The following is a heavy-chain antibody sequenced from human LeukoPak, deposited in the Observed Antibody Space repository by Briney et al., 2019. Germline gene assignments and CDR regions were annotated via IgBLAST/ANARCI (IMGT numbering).Heavy chain of an antibody. CDR1: GGTFSSYA. V-gene: IGHV1-69*13. J-gene: IGHJ4*02. Sequence: ASVKVSCKASGGTFSSYAISWVRQAPGQGLEWMGGIIPIFGTANYAQKFQGRVTITADESTSTAYMELSSLRSEDTAVYYCARGCAYGDFTGVYWGQGTLVTVSS. CDR2: IIPIFGTA. CDR3: ARGCAYGDFTGVY. D-gene: IGHD4-17*01.